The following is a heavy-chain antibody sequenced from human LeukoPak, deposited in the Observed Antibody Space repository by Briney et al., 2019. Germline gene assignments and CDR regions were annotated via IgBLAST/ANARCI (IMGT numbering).Heavy chain of an antibody. CDR1: GGSFSGYY. CDR2: INHSGST. D-gene: IGHD3-16*01. J-gene: IGHJ6*04. Sequence: SETLSLTCAVYGGSFSGYYWSWIRQPPGKGLERIGEINHSGSTNYNPSLKSRVTISVDTSKNQFSLKLSSVTAADTAVYYCARARGDYYYYYGMDVWGKGTTVTVSS. CDR3: ARARGDYYYYYGMDV. V-gene: IGHV4-34*01.